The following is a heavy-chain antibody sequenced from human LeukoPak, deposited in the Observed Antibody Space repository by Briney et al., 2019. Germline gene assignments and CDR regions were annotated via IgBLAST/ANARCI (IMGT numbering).Heavy chain of an antibody. D-gene: IGHD5-18*01. J-gene: IGHJ6*04. CDR1: GSTFSNAW. V-gene: IGHV3-15*01. CDR2: IKSKTDGGTT. CDR3: TTGPIQIWPGPPEDV. Sequence: GGSLRLSCAASGSTFSNAWMSWVRQAPGKGLEWVGRIKSKTDGGTTDYAAPVKGRFTISRDDSKNTLYLQMNSLKTEDTAVYYCTTGPIQIWPGPPEDVWGKGTTVTVSS.